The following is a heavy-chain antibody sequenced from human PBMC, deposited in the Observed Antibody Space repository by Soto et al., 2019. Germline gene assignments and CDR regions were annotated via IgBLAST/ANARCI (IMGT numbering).Heavy chain of an antibody. V-gene: IGHV3-33*06. Sequence: GGSLRLSCAASGFTFSTCGMHWVRQAPGKGLEWMTVIWYDGSQKYYGDSVNGRFTISRDNSKNTVYLQMNSLRVEDTAVYYCVKDHCGGDCYSEPYFDFWGRGSQVTVSS. CDR1: GFTFSTCG. CDR3: VKDHCGGDCYSEPYFDF. J-gene: IGHJ4*02. D-gene: IGHD2-21*02. CDR2: IWYDGSQK.